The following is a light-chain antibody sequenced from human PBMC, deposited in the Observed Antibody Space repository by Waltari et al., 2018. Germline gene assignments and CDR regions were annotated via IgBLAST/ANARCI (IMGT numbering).Light chain of an antibody. CDR3: CSYAGSSTFVV. Sequence: QSALTQPASVSGSPGQSITISCTGTSSDVGSYNYVAWYQQRPGKAPKLLMCEVNKRPSGGSNRFSGSKSGNTASLTISGLQAEDEADYHCCSYAGSSTFVVFGGGTKVTVL. CDR1: SSDVGSYNY. J-gene: IGLJ3*02. V-gene: IGLV2-23*02. CDR2: EVN.